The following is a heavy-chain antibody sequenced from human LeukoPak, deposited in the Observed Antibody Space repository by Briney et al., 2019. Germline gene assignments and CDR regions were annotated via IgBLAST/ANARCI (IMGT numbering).Heavy chain of an antibody. D-gene: IGHD4-23*01. J-gene: IGHJ5*02. Sequence: ASVKVSCKASGYTLTSYYMHWVRQAPGQGLEWMGIINPSGGSTSYAQKFQGRVTMTRDMSTSTDYMELSSLRSEDTAVYYCARDNSVEDTAWWFDPWGQGTLVTVSS. CDR2: INPSGGST. CDR1: GYTLTSYY. CDR3: ARDNSVEDTAWWFDP. V-gene: IGHV1-46*01.